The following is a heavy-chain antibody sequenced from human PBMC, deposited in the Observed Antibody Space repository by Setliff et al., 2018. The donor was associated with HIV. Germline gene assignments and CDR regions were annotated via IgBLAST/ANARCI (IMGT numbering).Heavy chain of an antibody. Sequence: PSETLSLTCGVSGGSISGSNWWTWVRQPPGKGLEWIGDTYHSGTTNYNPSLKSRVAISVDKSKNEFSLKLTSVTAADTAVYYCARNKGGSTSDLDYWGQGTLVT. J-gene: IGHJ4*02. V-gene: IGHV4-4*02. CDR3: ARNKGGSTSDLDY. CDR1: GGSISGSNW. CDR2: TYHSGTT. D-gene: IGHD6-13*01.